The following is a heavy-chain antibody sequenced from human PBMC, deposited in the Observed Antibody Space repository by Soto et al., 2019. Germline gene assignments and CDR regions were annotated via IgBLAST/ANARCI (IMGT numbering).Heavy chain of an antibody. J-gene: IGHJ4*02. CDR3: ARDHSGFRHDS. V-gene: IGHV4-34*01. CDR2: INHSGDT. D-gene: IGHD6-25*01. Sequence: NPSETLSLTCAVSGGSLSGYYWSWIRQSPGKGLEWIGEINHSGDTNYNPSLKSRVTISADTSKNQFSLKLYSVTAADTAVYYCARDHSGFRHDSWGQGTLVTVSS. CDR1: GGSLSGYY.